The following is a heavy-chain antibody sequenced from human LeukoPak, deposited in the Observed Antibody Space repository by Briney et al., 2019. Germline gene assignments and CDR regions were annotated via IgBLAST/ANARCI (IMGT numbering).Heavy chain of an antibody. Sequence: PSETLSITCAVSGYSISSGYYWGWIRQPPGKGLDWIGSIYHSGSTYYNPSLKSRVTISVDTSKNQFSLKLSSVTAADTAVYYCARAKTTVTTWFDPWGQGTLVTVSS. CDR1: GYSISSGYY. CDR3: ARAKTTVTTWFDP. J-gene: IGHJ5*02. V-gene: IGHV4-38-2*01. CDR2: IYHSGST. D-gene: IGHD4-17*01.